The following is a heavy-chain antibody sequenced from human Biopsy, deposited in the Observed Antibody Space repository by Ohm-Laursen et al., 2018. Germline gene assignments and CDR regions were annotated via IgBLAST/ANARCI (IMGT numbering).Heavy chain of an antibody. CDR1: RDSFINYW. Sequence: GASLKISCKGSRDSFINYWIGWVRQMPGKGLEYMGIIYPEDSDTRYSPSFQGQVIISVDMSISTAYLQWSSLKASDSGMYYWVRPGSPRHCSGGYCATGWFDSWGQGTLVTVSS. CDR3: VRPGSPRHCSGGYCATGWFDS. CDR2: IYPEDSDT. J-gene: IGHJ5*01. V-gene: IGHV5-51*01. D-gene: IGHD2-15*01.